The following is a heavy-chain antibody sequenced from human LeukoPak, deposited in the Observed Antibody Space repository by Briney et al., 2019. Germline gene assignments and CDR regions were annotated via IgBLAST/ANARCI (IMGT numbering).Heavy chain of an antibody. Sequence: PGGSLRLSCAASGFTFDDYAMHWVRQAPGKGLEWVSGISWNSGSIGYADSVKGRFTISRDNAKNTLYLQMNSLRAEDTAVYYCARDSSSWYEDWFDPWGQGTLVTVSS. D-gene: IGHD6-13*01. V-gene: IGHV3-9*01. CDR3: ARDSSSWYEDWFDP. CDR1: GFTFDDYA. CDR2: ISWNSGSI. J-gene: IGHJ5*02.